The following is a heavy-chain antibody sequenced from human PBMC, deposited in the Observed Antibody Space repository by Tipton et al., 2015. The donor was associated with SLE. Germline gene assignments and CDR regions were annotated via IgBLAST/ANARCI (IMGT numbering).Heavy chain of an antibody. V-gene: IGHV3-33*06. D-gene: IGHD3-10*01. Sequence: RSLRLSCAASGFTFSTYGMHWVRQAPGKGLEWVAIIWYDGSYNYYADSVKGRFTISRDNSKNTLYLQMNSLRAEDTAMYYCAKGTMVQGGYYFGMDVWGHGTTVTVSS. CDR1: GFTFSTYG. CDR2: IWYDGSYN. CDR3: AKGTMVQGGYYFGMDV. J-gene: IGHJ6*02.